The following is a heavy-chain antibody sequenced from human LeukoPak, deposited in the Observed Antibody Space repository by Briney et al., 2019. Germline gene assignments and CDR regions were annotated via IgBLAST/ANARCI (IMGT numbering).Heavy chain of an antibody. V-gene: IGHV1-2*06. Sequence: GASVKVSCKASGYTFTSYGISWVRQAPGQGLEWMGRINPNSGGTNYAQKFQGRVTMTRDTSISTAYMELSRLRSDDTAVYYCARGDYDYVWGSYRDDYWGQGTLVTVSS. CDR3: ARGDYDYVWGSYRDDY. J-gene: IGHJ4*02. CDR1: GYTFTSYG. D-gene: IGHD3-16*02. CDR2: INPNSGGT.